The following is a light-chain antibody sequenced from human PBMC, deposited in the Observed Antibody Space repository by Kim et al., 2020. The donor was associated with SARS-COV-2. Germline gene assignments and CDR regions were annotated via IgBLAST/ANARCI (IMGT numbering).Light chain of an antibody. V-gene: IGLV3-19*01. CDR1: SLRSYY. CDR2: GKD. Sequence: SYELTQDPAVSVALGQTIRITCQGDSLRSYYASWYQQKPGQAPVLVIYGKDNRPSGIPDRFSGSSSGNTASLTITGTQAEDEADYYCNSRDTSDNHLVVF. CDR3: NSRDTSDNHLVV. J-gene: IGLJ2*01.